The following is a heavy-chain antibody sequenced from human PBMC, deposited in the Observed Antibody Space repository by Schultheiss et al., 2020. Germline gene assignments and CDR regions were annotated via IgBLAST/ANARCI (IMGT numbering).Heavy chain of an antibody. V-gene: IGHV4-4*02. CDR3: ARELAAAYNWFDP. CDR2: IYHSGST. CDR1: GGSISSSNW. J-gene: IGHJ5*02. Sequence: SETLSLTCAVSGGSISSSNWWSWVRQPPGKGLEWIGEIYHSGSTNYNPSLKSRVTISVDKSKNQFSLKLSSVTAADTAVYYCARELAAAYNWFDPWGQGALVTVSS. D-gene: IGHD6-13*01.